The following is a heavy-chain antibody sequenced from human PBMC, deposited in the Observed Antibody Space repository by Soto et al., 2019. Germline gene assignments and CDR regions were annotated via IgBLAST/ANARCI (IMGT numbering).Heavy chain of an antibody. J-gene: IGHJ4*02. CDR3: ARGHMTTAY. Sequence: KASETLSLTCAVYGGSFSGYYWSWIRQPPGKGLEWIGEINHSGSTNYNPSLKSRVTISVDTSKNQFSLKLSSVTAADTAVYYCARGHMTTAYWGQGTLVTVSS. D-gene: IGHD4-17*01. CDR2: INHSGST. V-gene: IGHV4-34*01. CDR1: GGSFSGYY.